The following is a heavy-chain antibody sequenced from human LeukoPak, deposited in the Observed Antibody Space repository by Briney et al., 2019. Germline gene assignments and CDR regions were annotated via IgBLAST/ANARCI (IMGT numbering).Heavy chain of an antibody. CDR3: ANADCSSTSCYTIPGDY. CDR1: GGTFSSYA. Sequence: SVKVSCKASGGTFSSYAISWVRQAPGQGLEWMGGIIPIFGTANYARKFQGRVTITADESTSTAYMELSSLRSEDTAVYYCANADCSSTSCYTIPGDYWGQGTLVTVSS. D-gene: IGHD2-2*02. CDR2: IIPIFGTA. V-gene: IGHV1-69*13. J-gene: IGHJ4*02.